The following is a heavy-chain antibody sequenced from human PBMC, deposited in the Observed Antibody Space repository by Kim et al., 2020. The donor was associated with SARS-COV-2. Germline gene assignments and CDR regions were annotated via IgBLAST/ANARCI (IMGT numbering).Heavy chain of an antibody. CDR1: GGSISSSSYY. D-gene: IGHD1-26*01. CDR2: IYYSGST. Sequence: SETLSLTCTVSGGSISSSSYYWGWIRQPPGKGLEWIGSIYYSGSTNYNPSLKSRVTISVDTSKNQFSLKLSSVTAADTAVYYCARGGRIVGPLLPTINWFDPWGQGTLVTVSS. CDR3: ARGGRIVGPLLPTINWFDP. V-gene: IGHV4-39*07. J-gene: IGHJ5*02.